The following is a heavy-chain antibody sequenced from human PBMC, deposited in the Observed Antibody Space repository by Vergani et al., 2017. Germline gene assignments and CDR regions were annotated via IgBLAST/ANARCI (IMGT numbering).Heavy chain of an antibody. Sequence: VQLVETGGGLVQPGGSLRLTCAASEFTFSNYAMNWVRQAPGKGLGWVSGISGSGVSAYYTDSVKGRFTISRDNSKNMLFLQMNNLRTEDTAIYYCAKQYFVSGNYLFDYWGQGTLVTVSS. V-gene: IGHV3-23*04. CDR1: EFTFSNYA. D-gene: IGHD3-10*01. CDR3: AKQYFVSGNYLFDY. CDR2: ISGSGVSA. J-gene: IGHJ4*02.